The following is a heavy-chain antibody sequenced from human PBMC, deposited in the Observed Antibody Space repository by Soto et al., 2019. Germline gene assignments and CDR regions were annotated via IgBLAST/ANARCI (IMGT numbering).Heavy chain of an antibody. CDR2: IHYSGSG. V-gene: IGHV4-59*12. D-gene: IGHD6-19*01. CDR3: SRGVGGSGLNWFDP. J-gene: IGHJ5*02. CDR1: GSSIIGYY. Sequence: PSETLSLTCAVSGSSIIGYYWTWIRQSPERGLEWIGYIHYSGSGNYNPSLNSRLTMSVDRSKSQFSMKLASVTAADTAVYYCSRGVGGSGLNWFDPWGQGTLVTVSS.